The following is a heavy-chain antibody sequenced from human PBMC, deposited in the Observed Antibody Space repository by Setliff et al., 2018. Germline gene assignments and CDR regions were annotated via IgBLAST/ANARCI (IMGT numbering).Heavy chain of an antibody. D-gene: IGHD1-26*01. J-gene: IGHJ4*02. CDR3: ARVLLSGTYWGTRPLGLDY. CDR1: GGPTIGYY. CDR2: IHPWGGSSEST. V-gene: IGHV4-59*08. Sequence: SETLSLTCAVSGGPTIGYYWTWSRQAPGKGLAWIGSIHPWGGSSESTHYSPSLKSRITTPLDKSKSQFSLKLTPVTVADTAVYYCARVLLSGTYWGTRPLGLDYWGQGSRVTVSS.